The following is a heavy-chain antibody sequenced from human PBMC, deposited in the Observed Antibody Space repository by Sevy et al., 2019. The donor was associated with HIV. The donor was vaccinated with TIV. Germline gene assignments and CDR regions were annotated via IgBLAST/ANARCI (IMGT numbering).Heavy chain of an antibody. V-gene: IGHV4-34*01. D-gene: IGHD3-3*02. J-gene: IGHJ4*02. CDR1: GGSFSGYY. Sequence: SETLSLTCAVYGGSFSGYYWSWIRQPPGKGLEWIGEINHSGSTNYNPSLKSRVTISVDTSKNQFSLKRSSVTAADTAVYYCARLGFFEWLPHFDYWGQGTLVTVSS. CDR2: INHSGST. CDR3: ARLGFFEWLPHFDY.